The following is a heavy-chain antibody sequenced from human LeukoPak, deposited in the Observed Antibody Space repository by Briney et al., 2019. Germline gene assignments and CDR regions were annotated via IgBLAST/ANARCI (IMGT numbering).Heavy chain of an antibody. CDR1: GYTFTSYG. J-gene: IGHJ5*02. D-gene: IGHD3-10*01. Sequence: ASVKVSCKASGYTFTSYGISWVRQAPGQGLEWMGWISAYNGNTNYAQKLQGRVTMTTDTSTSTAYMELRSLRSDDTAVYYCARRTGDYYGSGTPHNWFDPWGQGTLVTVSS. CDR2: ISAYNGNT. CDR3: ARRTGDYYGSGTPHNWFDP. V-gene: IGHV1-18*01.